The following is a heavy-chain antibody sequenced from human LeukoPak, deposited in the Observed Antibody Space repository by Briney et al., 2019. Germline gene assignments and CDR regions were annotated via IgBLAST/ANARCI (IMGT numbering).Heavy chain of an antibody. J-gene: IGHJ4*02. CDR2: INGSGGGT. Sequence: GGSLRLSCAASGFTFSRYTMNWVRQAPGKGLEWVSSINGSGGGTYYADSVKGRFTISRDNSKNTLYPQMNSLRAEDTAVYYCARVPAPWYFDYWGQGTLVTVSS. CDR3: ARVPAPWYFDY. V-gene: IGHV3-23*01. CDR1: GFTFSRYT. D-gene: IGHD6-25*01.